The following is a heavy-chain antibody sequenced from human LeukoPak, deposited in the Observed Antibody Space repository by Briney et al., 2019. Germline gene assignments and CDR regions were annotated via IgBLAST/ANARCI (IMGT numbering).Heavy chain of an antibody. CDR3: ARLGILGGTYYFDY. CDR2: IYYSGST. CDR1: GGSISSHC. V-gene: IGHV4-59*11. J-gene: IGHJ4*02. Sequence: SETLSLTCTVSGGSISSHCWSWIRQPPGKGLEWIGYIYYSGSTNYNPSLKSRVTISVDTSRNQFSLKLGSVTAADTAVYYCARLGILGGTYYFDYWGQGTLVTVSS.